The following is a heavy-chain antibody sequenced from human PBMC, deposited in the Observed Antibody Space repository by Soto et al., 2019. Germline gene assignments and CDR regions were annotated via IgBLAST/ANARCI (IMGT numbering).Heavy chain of an antibody. D-gene: IGHD3-3*01. CDR1: GYTLTELS. CDR2: FDPEDGET. V-gene: IGHV1-24*01. Sequence: ASVKVSCKVSGYTLTELSMHWVRQAPGKGLEWMGGFDPEDGETIYAQKFQGRVTMTEDTSTDTAYMELSSLRSEDTAVYYCATDLRIFGVVRSDAFDIWGQGTMVTVSS. J-gene: IGHJ3*02. CDR3: ATDLRIFGVVRSDAFDI.